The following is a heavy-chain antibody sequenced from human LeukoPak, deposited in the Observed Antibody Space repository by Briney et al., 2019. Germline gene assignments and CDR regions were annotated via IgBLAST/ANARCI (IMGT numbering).Heavy chain of an antibody. V-gene: IGHV3-30-3*01. CDR3: ARDSQPSTVPYPNYYYYGMDV. CDR1: GFTFSSYA. D-gene: IGHD4-17*01. Sequence: GGSLRLSCAASGFTFSSYAMHWVRQAPGKGLEWVAVISYDGSNKYYADSVKGRFTISRDSSKNTLYLQMNSLRAEDTAVYYCARDSQPSTVPYPNYYYYGMDVWGQGTTVTVSS. J-gene: IGHJ6*02. CDR2: ISYDGSNK.